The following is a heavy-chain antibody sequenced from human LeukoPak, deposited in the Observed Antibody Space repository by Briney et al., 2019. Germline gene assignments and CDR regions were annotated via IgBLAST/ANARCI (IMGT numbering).Heavy chain of an antibody. V-gene: IGHV1-69*13. CDR1: GGTFSSYA. CDR3: ARASESGSYHAPFDY. Sequence: SVKVSCKASGGTFSSYAISWVRQAPGQGLEWMGGIIPIFATANYAQKFQGRVTITADESTSTAYMELSSLRSEDTAVYYCARASESGSYHAPFDYWGQGTLVTVSS. J-gene: IGHJ4*02. D-gene: IGHD3-10*01. CDR2: IIPIFATA.